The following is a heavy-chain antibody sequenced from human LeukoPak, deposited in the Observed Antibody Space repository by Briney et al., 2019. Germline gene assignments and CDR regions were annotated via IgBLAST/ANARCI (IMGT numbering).Heavy chain of an antibody. J-gene: IGHJ4*02. CDR1: GYTFTGYY. CDR2: INPNSGGT. Sequence: ASVKVSCKASGYTFTGYYTHWVRQAPGQGLEWMGWINPNSGGTNYAQKFQGRVTMTRDTSISTAYMELSRLRSDDTAVYYCARWVSSSWYETTSVGSGGFDYWGQGTLVTVSS. V-gene: IGHV1-2*02. D-gene: IGHD6-13*01. CDR3: ARWVSSSWYETTSVGSGGFDY.